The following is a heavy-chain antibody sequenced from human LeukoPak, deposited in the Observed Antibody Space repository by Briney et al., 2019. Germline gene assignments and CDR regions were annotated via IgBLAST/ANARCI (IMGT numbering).Heavy chain of an antibody. CDR1: GYTFTNYG. Sequence: ASVKVSCKASGYTFTNYGISWVRQAPGQGLEWMGWISVYNGNTNYAQKLQGRVTMTTDTSSSTAYMELRSLRSDDTAVYYCARQGCIAVAADYWGQGTLVTVSS. CDR2: ISVYNGNT. CDR3: ARQGCIAVAADY. D-gene: IGHD6-19*01. J-gene: IGHJ4*02. V-gene: IGHV1-18*01.